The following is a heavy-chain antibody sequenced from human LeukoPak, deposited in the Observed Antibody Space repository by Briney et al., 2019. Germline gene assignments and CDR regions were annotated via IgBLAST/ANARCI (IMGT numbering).Heavy chain of an antibody. D-gene: IGHD3-10*01. CDR3: ARSYYGSGSYPTDYYYGMDV. Sequence: PGGSLRLSCAASGFTFSSYAMHWVRQAPGKGLEYVSAISSNGGSTYYANSVKGRFTISRDNSKNTLYLQMGSLRAEDMAVYYCARSYYGSGSYPTDYYYGMDVWGQGTTVTVSS. CDR1: GFTFSSYA. CDR2: ISSNGGST. V-gene: IGHV3-64*01. J-gene: IGHJ6*02.